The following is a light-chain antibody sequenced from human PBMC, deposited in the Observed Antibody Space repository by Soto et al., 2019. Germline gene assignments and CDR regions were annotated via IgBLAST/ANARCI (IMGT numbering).Light chain of an antibody. V-gene: IGKV1-39*01. CDR2: AAS. CDR3: QQSYSTPFT. J-gene: IGKJ3*01. Sequence: DIQMTQSPSSLSASVGDRVTITCRASQTINTYLNWYQQKPGKAPELLIYAASSLQNGVPPRFSGSGSGTDFTLSISSRQPEDFATYYCQQSYSTPFTFGPGTKVNIK. CDR1: QTINTY.